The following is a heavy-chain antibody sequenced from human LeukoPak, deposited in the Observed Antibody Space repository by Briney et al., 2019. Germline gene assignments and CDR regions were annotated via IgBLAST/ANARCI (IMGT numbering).Heavy chain of an antibody. Sequence: SETLSLTCSVSGGSISGSHYYWAWIRPPPGKGLEWIAIINYSGNRYYNPSLRSRATISVDTSTNQFPLNLNSVTAEETAVYYCARGYDYWGQGTLVTVSS. V-gene: IGHV4-39*01. CDR3: ARGYDY. J-gene: IGHJ4*02. CDR2: INYSGNR. D-gene: IGHD3-22*01. CDR1: GGSISGSHYY.